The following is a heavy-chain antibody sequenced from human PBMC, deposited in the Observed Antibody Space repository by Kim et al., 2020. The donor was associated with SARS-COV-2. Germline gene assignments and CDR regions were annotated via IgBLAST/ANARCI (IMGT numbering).Heavy chain of an antibody. Sequence: GGSLRLSCATSGFTFSAYDMNWVRQAPGKGLEWLSFITKSSTTIYYADSVEGRFTISRDNAKNSLFLQMNSVRDEDTALYYCVRDRMGGAFDMWGQGTM. CDR1: GFTFSAYD. CDR2: ITKSSTTI. D-gene: IGHD3-16*01. CDR3: VRDRMGGAFDM. V-gene: IGHV3-48*02. J-gene: IGHJ3*02.